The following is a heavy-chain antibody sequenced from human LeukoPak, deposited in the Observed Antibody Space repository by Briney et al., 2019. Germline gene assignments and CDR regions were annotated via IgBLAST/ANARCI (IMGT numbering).Heavy chain of an antibody. V-gene: IGHV5-51*01. CDR1: GYSFTSYW. D-gene: IGHD3-22*01. CDR3: ARLRTYYDSSGYYYGYFDY. J-gene: IGHJ4*02. Sequence: GESLKISCKGSGYSFTSYWIGWVCQMPGKGLEWMGIIYPGDSDTRYSPSFQGQVTISADKSISTAYLQWSSLKASDTAMYYCARLRTYYDSSGYYYGYFDYWGQGTLVTVSS. CDR2: IYPGDSDT.